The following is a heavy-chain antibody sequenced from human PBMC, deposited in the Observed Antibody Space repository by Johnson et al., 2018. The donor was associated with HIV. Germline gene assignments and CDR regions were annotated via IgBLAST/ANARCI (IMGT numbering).Heavy chain of an antibody. J-gene: IGHJ3*02. Sequence: VQLVESGGGVVQPGGSLRLSCAASGFSVTSKYLSWVRQARGKGLEWVSLIHSAGSTSYADSVQGRFTISRDNAKNSLYLQMNSLRAEDTALYYCASGDELGDDAFDIWGQGTMVTVSS. V-gene: IGHV3-66*01. CDR1: GFSVTSKY. CDR3: ASGDELGDDAFDI. CDR2: IHSAGST. D-gene: IGHD7-27*01.